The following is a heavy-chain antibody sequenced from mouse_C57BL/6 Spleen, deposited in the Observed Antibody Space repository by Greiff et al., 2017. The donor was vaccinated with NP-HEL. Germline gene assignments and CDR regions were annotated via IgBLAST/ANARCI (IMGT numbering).Heavy chain of an antibody. CDR1: GYTFTNYW. J-gene: IGHJ2*01. V-gene: IGHV1-63*01. D-gene: IGHD1-1*01. Sequence: QVQLQQSGAELVRPGTSVKMSCKASGYTFTNYWIGWAKQRPGHGLEWIGDIYPGGGYTNYNEKFKGKATLTADKSSSTAYMQFSSLTSEDSAIYYCARESITTVVAGDDYWGQGTTLTVSS. CDR3: ARESITTVVAGDDY. CDR2: IYPGGGYT.